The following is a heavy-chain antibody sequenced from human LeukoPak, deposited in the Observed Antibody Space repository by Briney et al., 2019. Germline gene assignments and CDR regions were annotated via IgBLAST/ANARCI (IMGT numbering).Heavy chain of an antibody. CDR1: GGTVTSSTYF. J-gene: IGHJ6*03. D-gene: IGHD1-14*01. CDR2: ISYSGAT. CDR3: ARDGFYYHYYMDV. V-gene: IGHV4-39*07. Sequence: PSETLSLPCTLSGGTVTSSTYFWGWIRQPPGKGLEWIGSISYSGATYYNPSLKSRVSMSVHTSKNQFSLKLSSVTAADTAVHYCARDGFYYHYYMDVWGEGTTVTVSS.